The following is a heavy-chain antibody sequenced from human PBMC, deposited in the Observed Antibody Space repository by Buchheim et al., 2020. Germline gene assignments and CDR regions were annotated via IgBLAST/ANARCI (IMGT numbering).Heavy chain of an antibody. CDR3: ARGETTKWYFDL. CDR1: GGSISSSNW. CDR2: VYPSGST. V-gene: IGHV4-4*02. D-gene: IGHD4-17*01. Sequence: QVQLQESGPGLVKPSGTLYLTCAVSGGSISSSNWWNWVRQPPGKGLEWIGEVYPSGSTNYNPSLKSRVTISLDKSKNQFSLKVNSLTAADTAVYYCARGETTKWYFDLWGRGTL. J-gene: IGHJ2*01.